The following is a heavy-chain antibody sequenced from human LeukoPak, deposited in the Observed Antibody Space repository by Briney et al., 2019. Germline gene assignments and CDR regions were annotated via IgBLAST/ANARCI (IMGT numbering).Heavy chain of an antibody. J-gene: IGHJ4*02. D-gene: IGHD5-12*01. V-gene: IGHV1-46*01. CDR3: ARDGSGWLQDD. CDR1: GYTFTSYY. CDR2: INPSGGST. Sequence: GASVKVSCKASGYTFTSYYMHWVRQAPGLGLEWMGIINPSGGSTSYAQKFQGRVTMTRDTSTSTVYMELSSLRSEDTAVYYCARDGSGWLQDDWGQGTLVTVSS.